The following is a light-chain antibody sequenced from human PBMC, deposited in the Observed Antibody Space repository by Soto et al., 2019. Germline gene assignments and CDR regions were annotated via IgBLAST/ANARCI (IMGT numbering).Light chain of an antibody. CDR1: SSDVGGYNY. J-gene: IGLJ3*02. CDR2: EVS. Sequence: QSALTQPASVSGSPGQSITITCTGTSSDVGGYNYVSWYQQHPGKAPILMIYEVSNRPSGVSNRFSGSKSGNTASLTISALQAEDEADYYCSSFTSINSVVFGGGTKVTVL. V-gene: IGLV2-14*01. CDR3: SSFTSINSVV.